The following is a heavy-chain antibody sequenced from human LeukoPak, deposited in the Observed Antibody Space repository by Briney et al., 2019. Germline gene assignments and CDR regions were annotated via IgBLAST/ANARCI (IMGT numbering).Heavy chain of an antibody. Sequence: ASVKVSCKAFGYSLTNHYVHWVRQAPGQGLEWMGEINPSGGSTSYAQKFQGRITVTRDTYTNTVYMDLSSLRSEDTATYYCARGAPTTRIGAGRFDYWGQGSLLTVAS. J-gene: IGHJ4*02. V-gene: IGHV1-46*01. CDR2: INPSGGST. CDR1: GYSLTNHY. D-gene: IGHD5-12*01. CDR3: ARGAPTTRIGAGRFDY.